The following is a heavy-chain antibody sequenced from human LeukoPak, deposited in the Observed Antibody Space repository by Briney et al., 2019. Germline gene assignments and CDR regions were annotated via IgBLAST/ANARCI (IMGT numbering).Heavy chain of an antibody. CDR1: GFSFNTYV. V-gene: IGHV4-34*01. J-gene: IGHJ4*02. Sequence: GTLRLSCAASGFSFNTYVMNWIRQPPGKGLEWIGEINHSGSTNYNPSLKSRVTISVDTSKNQFSLKLSSVTAADTAVYYCARGQPPGGYWGQGTLVTVSS. CDR3: ARGQPPGGY. D-gene: IGHD3-10*01. CDR2: INHSGST.